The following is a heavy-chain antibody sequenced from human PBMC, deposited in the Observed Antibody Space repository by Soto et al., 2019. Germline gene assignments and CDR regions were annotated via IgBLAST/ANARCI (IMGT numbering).Heavy chain of an antibody. J-gene: IGHJ3*01. V-gene: IGHV2-5*02. Sequence: QITLKESGPTVVKPTQTLTLTCTFSGFSLTTNGVGVGWIRQPPGKALEWLALLYWDDDKRYSPTLKSRRAITKDISKNQVVLTLTDVDPVDAATYFCVHHVTGGSFDVWGQGSRVTVSS. CDR3: VHHVTGGSFDV. CDR1: GFSLTTNGVG. CDR2: LYWDDDK. D-gene: IGHD4-4*01.